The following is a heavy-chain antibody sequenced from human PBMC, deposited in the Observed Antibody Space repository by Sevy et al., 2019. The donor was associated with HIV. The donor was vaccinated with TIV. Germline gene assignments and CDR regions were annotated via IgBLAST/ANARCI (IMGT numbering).Heavy chain of an antibody. V-gene: IGHV3-48*02. CDR3: TRNRGYHTFDH. J-gene: IGHJ4*02. CDR2: IRGSSGSY. Sequence: GGSLRLSCAASGFTFSIFDWDWVRQAPGKGLEWVSYIRGSSGSYMPYYADSVKGRFTISRDNAKNSLYLQMNSLRDEDTAVYYCTRNRGYHTFDHWGQGTLVTVSS. D-gene: IGHD5-12*01. CDR1: GFTFSIFD.